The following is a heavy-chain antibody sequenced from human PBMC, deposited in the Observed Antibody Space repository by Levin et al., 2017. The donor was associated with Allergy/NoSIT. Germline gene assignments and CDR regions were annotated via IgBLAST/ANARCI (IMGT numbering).Heavy chain of an antibody. D-gene: IGHD3-22*01. J-gene: IGHJ4*02. CDR2: ISYDGSNK. CDR1: GFTFSSYG. CDR3: AKGFYYDSSGSEYYFDY. Sequence: GESLKISCAASGFTFSSYGMHWVRQAPGKGLEWVAVISYDGSNKYYADSVKGRFTISRDNSKNTLYLQMNSLRAEDTAVYYCAKGFYYDSSGSEYYFDYWGQGTLVTVSS. V-gene: IGHV3-30*18.